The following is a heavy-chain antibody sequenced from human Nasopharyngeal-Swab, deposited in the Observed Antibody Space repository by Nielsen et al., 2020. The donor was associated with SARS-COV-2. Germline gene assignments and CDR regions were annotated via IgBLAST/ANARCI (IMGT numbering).Heavy chain of an antibody. Sequence: RREARGEGREGIGSLYYSGSTYYTPSLKSRVTISVDTSKNQFSLKLSSVTAADTAVYYCARQIPEIRYYYYMDVWGKGTTVTVSS. J-gene: IGHJ6*03. CDR2: LYYSGST. V-gene: IGHV4-39*01. CDR3: ARQIPEIRYYYYMDV. D-gene: IGHD1-14*01.